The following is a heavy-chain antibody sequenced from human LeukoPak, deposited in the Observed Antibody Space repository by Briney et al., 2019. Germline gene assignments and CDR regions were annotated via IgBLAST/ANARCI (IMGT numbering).Heavy chain of an antibody. CDR1: GYSFTNYG. V-gene: IGHV1-18*01. CDR2: ISVNNADT. D-gene: IGHD2-2*01. Sequence: ASVKVSCKASGYSFTNYGISWVRQAPGQGLQWMGWISVNNADTNYAQKLQGRVTMTTDTSTSTAYMELRSLRSDDTAVYYCARRGVPAATYNWFDPWGQGTLVTVSS. J-gene: IGHJ5*02. CDR3: ARRGVPAATYNWFDP.